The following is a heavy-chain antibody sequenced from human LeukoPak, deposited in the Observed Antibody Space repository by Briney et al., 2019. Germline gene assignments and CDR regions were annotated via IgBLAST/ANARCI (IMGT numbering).Heavy chain of an antibody. D-gene: IGHD3-9*01. CDR1: GVSISSGGYS. V-gene: IGHV4-30-2*01. CDR2: IYHSGST. Sequence: PSETLSLTCAVSGVSISSGGYSWSWIRQPPGKGLEWIVYIYHSGSTYYNPSLKSRVTISVDRSKNQFSLKLSSVTAADTAVYYCARGKIDDILTGYYPHFDYWGQGTLVTVSS. CDR3: ARGKIDDILTGYYPHFDY. J-gene: IGHJ4*02.